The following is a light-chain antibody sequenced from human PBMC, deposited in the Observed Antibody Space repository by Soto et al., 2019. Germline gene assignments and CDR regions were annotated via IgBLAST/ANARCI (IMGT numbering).Light chain of an antibody. CDR1: HSVGSI. V-gene: IGKV3-11*01. J-gene: IGKJ1*01. Sequence: EIVLTQSPATLSLSPGDRATLSCRASHSVGSILAWYRQKPGQAPRLLIYFGSNSSAGIPPRFSGSGSGTEFTLTIDSLQPEDFALFYCQQRSSWPWTFGQGTRVEVK. CDR3: QQRSSWPWT. CDR2: FGS.